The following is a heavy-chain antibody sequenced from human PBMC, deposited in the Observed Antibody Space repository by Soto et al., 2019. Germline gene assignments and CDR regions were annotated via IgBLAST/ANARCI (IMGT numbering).Heavy chain of an antibody. CDR1: GGSISGSNNY. J-gene: IGHJ3*02. CDR3: ARPHCRGGTCYPGGAFDI. D-gene: IGHD2-15*01. V-gene: IGHV4-39*01. Sequence: QLQLQESGPGLVKPSETLSLTCTVSGGSISGSNNYWGWIRQPPGKGLEWIGSIFYTGSSYHNASLKSRVTMSVDTSKNQLSLKLTSVTAADTAVYYCARPHCRGGTCYPGGAFDIWGQGTTVTVSS. CDR2: IFYTGSS.